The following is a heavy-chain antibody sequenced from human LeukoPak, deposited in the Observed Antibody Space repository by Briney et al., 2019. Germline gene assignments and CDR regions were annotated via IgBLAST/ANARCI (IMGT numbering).Heavy chain of an antibody. D-gene: IGHD3-3*01. Sequence: SETLSLTCTVSGGSITSNFWSWIRQPPGKGLEWIGYIYNSGRTSYNPSLKSRATMSVDTSKNQFSLKLSSVTAADTAVYYCARHGYNFWSGYSQFYYYYYMDVWGKGTTVTVSS. V-gene: IGHV4-59*04. CDR3: ARHGYNFWSGYSQFYYYYYMDV. CDR1: GGSITSNF. CDR2: IYNSGRT. J-gene: IGHJ6*03.